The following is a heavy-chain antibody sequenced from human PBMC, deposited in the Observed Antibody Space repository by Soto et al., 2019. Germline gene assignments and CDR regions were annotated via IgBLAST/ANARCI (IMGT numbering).Heavy chain of an antibody. D-gene: IGHD5-18*01. CDR3: ARMESFGSLNWFDP. J-gene: IGHJ5*02. Sequence: EASVKVSFKASGYTFTNNDVSWLRQATGQGLEWMGWMNPGSGDTGYAQKFQGRVTMTRDISIATAYMELNSLTSEDTAIYYCARMESFGSLNWFDPWGQGTLVTVSS. CDR2: MNPGSGDT. V-gene: IGHV1-8*02. CDR1: GYTFTNND.